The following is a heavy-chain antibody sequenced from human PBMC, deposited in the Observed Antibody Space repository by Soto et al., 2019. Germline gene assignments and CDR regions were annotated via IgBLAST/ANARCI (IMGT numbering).Heavy chain of an antibody. CDR1: GGSISSCGYY. V-gene: IGHV4-31*03. J-gene: IGHJ4*02. Sequence: QVQLQESGPGLVKPSQTLSLTCTVSGGSISSCGYYWSWIRPHPGKGLEWIGYISSRGSTYYNPSLKSRVTISVVTSKNQFLRKLSSVTAADTAVYYCARAPGVWGQGTLVTVSS. D-gene: IGHD3-10*01. CDR3: ARAPGV. CDR2: ISSRGST.